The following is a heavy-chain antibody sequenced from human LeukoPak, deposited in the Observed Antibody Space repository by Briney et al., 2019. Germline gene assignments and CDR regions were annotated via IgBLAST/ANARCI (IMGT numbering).Heavy chain of an antibody. CDR2: MRPSSGDT. J-gene: IGHJ4*02. V-gene: IGHV1-8*01. Sequence: ASVRVSCKASVYTFSVYDINWVRQTTGQGLEWMGWMRPSSGDTGYAQNFQGRVNMTRNASIDTAYMELSRLRSDDTAVYYCARGPPDSSSSDYWGQGTLVTVSS. CDR1: VYTFSVYD. D-gene: IGHD6-13*01. CDR3: ARGPPDSSSSDY.